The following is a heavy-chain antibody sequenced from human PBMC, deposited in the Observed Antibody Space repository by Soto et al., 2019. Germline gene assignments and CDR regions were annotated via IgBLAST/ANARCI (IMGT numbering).Heavy chain of an antibody. J-gene: IGHJ6*02. CDR1: GLIFSDYH. D-gene: IGHD6-19*01. CDR3: SMLGGWSGGSNDMDV. CDR2: IRRKANSYTT. Sequence: EVQLVESGGGLVQPGGSLRLSCAASGLIFSDYHMDWVRQAPGKGLEWVGRIRRKANSYTTEYAASVKGRFTISRDDSKTSLELQMKRLKTEDHACYLCSMLGGWSGGSNDMDVWGQGTTVTVSS. V-gene: IGHV3-72*01.